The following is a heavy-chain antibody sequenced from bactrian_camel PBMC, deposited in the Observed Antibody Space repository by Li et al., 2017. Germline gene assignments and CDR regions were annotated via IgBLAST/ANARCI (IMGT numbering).Heavy chain of an antibody. CDR2: IYRGDGTT. V-gene: IGHV3S1*01. Sequence: HVQLVESGGGSVQAGGSLRLSCAVSRNTYSSNCMGWFRQAPGKEREGVAAIYRGDGTTYYADSVKGRFTIFHDNAKNTVYLQMNDLKPEDTAVYYCARDKDYVIGGRYNPDSQGTQVTVS. J-gene: IGHJ4*01. CDR1: RNTYSSNC. D-gene: IGHD7*01.